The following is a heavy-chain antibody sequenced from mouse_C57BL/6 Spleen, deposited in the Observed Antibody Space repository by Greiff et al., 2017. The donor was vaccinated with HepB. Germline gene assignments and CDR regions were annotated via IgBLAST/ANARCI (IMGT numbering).Heavy chain of an antibody. D-gene: IGHD2-4*01. CDR1: GFTFSDYG. Sequence: EVQRVESGGGLVKPGGSLKLSCAASGFTFSDYGMHWVRQTPEKGLEWVAYISSGSSTIYYADTVKGRFTISRDNAKNTLFLQMTSLRSEDTAMYYCARRRMITRAMDYWGQGTSVTVSS. J-gene: IGHJ4*01. CDR3: ARRRMITRAMDY. V-gene: IGHV5-17*01. CDR2: ISSGSSTI.